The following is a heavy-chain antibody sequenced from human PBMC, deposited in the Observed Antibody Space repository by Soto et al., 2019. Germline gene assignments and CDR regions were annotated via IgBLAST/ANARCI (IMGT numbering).Heavy chain of an antibody. CDR2: ISYDGSNK. CDR3: ANGGYYGSGYSYYGMDV. Sequence: QVQLVESGGGVVQPGRSLRLSCAASGFTFSSYGMHWVRQAPGKGLEWVAVISYDGSNKYYADSVKGRFTISRDNSKNTLYLQMNRLRAEATTVYYCANGGYYGSGYSYYGMDVWGQGTTVTVSS. V-gene: IGHV3-30*18. CDR1: GFTFSSYG. D-gene: IGHD3-10*01. J-gene: IGHJ6*02.